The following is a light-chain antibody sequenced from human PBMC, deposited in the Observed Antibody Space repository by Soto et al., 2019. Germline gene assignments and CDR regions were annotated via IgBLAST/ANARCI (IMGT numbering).Light chain of an antibody. CDR1: QSVSSSS. CDR3: QQYGSSPPWT. Sequence: IVLTQSPGTLPASPGPRATLSCRASQSVSSSSLAWYQQKLGQAPRLLIYGASRRATGIPDRFSGSGSWTDFTLTIRRLEPEDFAVYYCQQYGSSPPWTVGQGTKVDIK. J-gene: IGKJ1*01. V-gene: IGKV3-20*01. CDR2: GAS.